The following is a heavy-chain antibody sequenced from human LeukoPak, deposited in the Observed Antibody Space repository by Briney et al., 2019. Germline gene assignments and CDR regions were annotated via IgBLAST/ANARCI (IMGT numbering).Heavy chain of an antibody. J-gene: IGHJ6*02. CDR1: GGSISSSGYY. CDR3: ARGRYYYGSGSYYNVPPYYGMDV. CDR2: IYYSGST. V-gene: IGHV4-39*07. Sequence: SETLSLTCTVSGGSISSSGYYWGWIRQPPGKGLEWIGSIYYSGSTYYNPSLKSQVTISVDTSKNQFSLKLSSVTAADTAVYYCARGRYYYGSGSYYNVPPYYGMDVWGQGTTVTVSS. D-gene: IGHD3-10*01.